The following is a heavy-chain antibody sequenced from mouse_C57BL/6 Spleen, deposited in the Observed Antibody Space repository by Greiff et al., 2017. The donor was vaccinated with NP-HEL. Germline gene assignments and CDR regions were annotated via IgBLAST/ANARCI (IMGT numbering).Heavy chain of an antibody. Sequence: VKLVESGPELVKPGASVKISCKASGYAFSSSWMNWVKQRPGKGLEWIGRIYPGDGDTNYNGKFKGKATLTADKSSSTAYMQLSSLTSEDSAVYFCARDGGHYAMDYWGQGTSVTVSS. V-gene: IGHV1-82*01. CDR1: GYAFSSSW. J-gene: IGHJ4*01. CDR2: IYPGDGDT. CDR3: ARDGGHYAMDY.